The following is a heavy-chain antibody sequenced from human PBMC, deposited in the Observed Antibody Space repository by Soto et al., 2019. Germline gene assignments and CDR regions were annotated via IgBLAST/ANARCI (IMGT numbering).Heavy chain of an antibody. V-gene: IGHV1-18*01. CDR3: ARDVSVTVDY. Sequence: ASEKVSCKASGYTFTSYGISWVRQAPGQGLEWLGWTSAYNGNTNYAQKLQGRVTMTTDTSTSTAYMELRSLRSDDTAVYYCARDVSVTVDYWGQGTLVTVSS. CDR1: GYTFTSYG. J-gene: IGHJ4*02. D-gene: IGHD4-4*01. CDR2: TSAYNGNT.